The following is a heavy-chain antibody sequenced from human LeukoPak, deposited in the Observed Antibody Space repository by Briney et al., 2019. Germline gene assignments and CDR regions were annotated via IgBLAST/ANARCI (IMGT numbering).Heavy chain of an antibody. CDR1: GFTFSSYA. D-gene: IGHD4-17*01. Sequence: GGSLRLSCTVSGFTFSSYAMSWVRQAPGKGLQWVSAISSTGSYTYHAESVKGRFTISRDNSKNTLYLQMNSLRVEDTAVYYCARRGESTNYGDYRFDSWGQGTLVFVSS. V-gene: IGHV3-23*01. J-gene: IGHJ4*02. CDR2: ISSTGSYT. CDR3: ARRGESTNYGDYRFDS.